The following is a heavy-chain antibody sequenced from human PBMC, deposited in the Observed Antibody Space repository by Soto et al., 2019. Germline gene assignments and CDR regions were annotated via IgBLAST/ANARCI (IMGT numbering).Heavy chain of an antibody. V-gene: IGHV3-15*01. D-gene: IGHD3-10*01. J-gene: IGHJ4*02. CDR2: IKSKGDGGTT. CDR3: TLHSYYAHSW. CDR1: GFTFINTW. Sequence: EVQLVESGGGLVKPGGSLRLSCAASGFTFINTWMTWVRQAPGKGLEWVGRIKSKGDGGTTDYAAPVKGRFTISRDDSKHTLYLQMDSLKTEDTAIYYCTLHSYYAHSWWGQGTLVTVSS.